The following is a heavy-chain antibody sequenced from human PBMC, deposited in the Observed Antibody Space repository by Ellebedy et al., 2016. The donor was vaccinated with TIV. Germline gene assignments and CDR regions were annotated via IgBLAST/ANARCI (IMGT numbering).Heavy chain of an antibody. D-gene: IGHD6-19*01. J-gene: IGHJ4*02. V-gene: IGHV6-1*01. Sequence: SQTLSLTCXISGDSVSRNSAAWNWIRQSPSRGLEWLGRTYYRSNWNNEYAVSVKSRIIINPDTSKNQFSLQLNSVTPEDTAVYYCARGSGGSGWLYYFDYWGQGTLVTVSS. CDR1: GDSVSRNSAA. CDR2: TYYRSNWNN. CDR3: ARGSGGSGWLYYFDY.